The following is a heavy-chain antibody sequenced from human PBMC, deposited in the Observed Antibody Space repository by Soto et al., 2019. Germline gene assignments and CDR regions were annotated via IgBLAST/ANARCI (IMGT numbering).Heavy chain of an antibody. V-gene: IGHV1-69*06. CDR3: ARDPQSLWFGELKKGVDY. D-gene: IGHD3-10*01. CDR2: IVPLFRTT. Sequence: QVQLVQSGAEAKKPGSSVKVSCKTSGGTFSSYAISWVRQAPGQGLEWMGGIVPLFRTTNYAQKFQGRVTITADTSTYTVYMELSGLRSGDTAVYYCARDPQSLWFGELKKGVDYWGQGTLVTVSS. CDR1: GGTFSSYA. J-gene: IGHJ4*02.